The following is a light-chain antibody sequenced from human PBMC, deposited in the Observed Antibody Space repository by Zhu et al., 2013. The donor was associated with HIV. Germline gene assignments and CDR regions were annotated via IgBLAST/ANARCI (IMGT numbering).Light chain of an antibody. V-gene: IGKV1-39*01. J-gene: IGKJ2*01. CDR3: QQSYSTPGMYT. CDR1: QSITNY. Sequence: DIQMTQSPSSLSASVGDRVTITCRASQSITNYLNWYQQKPGKAPKLLIYAASSLQSGVPSRFSGSGSGTDFTLTISSLQPEDFATYYCQQSYSTPGMYTFGQGPSWRSN. CDR2: AAS.